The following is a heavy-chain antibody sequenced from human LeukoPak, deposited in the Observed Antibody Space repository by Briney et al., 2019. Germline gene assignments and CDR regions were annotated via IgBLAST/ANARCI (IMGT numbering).Heavy chain of an antibody. CDR2: IKSSGTTI. J-gene: IGHJ4*02. Sequence: GGSLRLSCAASGLTFSSYAMNWVRQAPGKGLEWVSYIKSSGTTIYYADSVRGRFTISRDNAKNSLYLQMNSLRAEDTAVYYCASDSRSHFDNWGQGTLVTVSS. CDR1: GLTFSSYA. V-gene: IGHV3-48*03. CDR3: ASDSRSHFDN.